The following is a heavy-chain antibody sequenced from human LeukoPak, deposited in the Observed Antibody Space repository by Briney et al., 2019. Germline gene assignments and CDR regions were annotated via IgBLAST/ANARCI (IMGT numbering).Heavy chain of an antibody. V-gene: IGHV3-23*01. CDR1: GFRFPYG. CDR3: ARVAGWHWFDP. Sequence: GGSLRLSCEASGFRFPYGMSWVRQAPGRGLEWVSSIRPSGDNTYYGDSGKGRFTISRDNSKNTVYLQMNNMRVDDTAVYYCARVAGWHWFDPWGQGTLVTVSS. CDR2: IRPSGDNT. D-gene: IGHD6-19*01. J-gene: IGHJ5*02.